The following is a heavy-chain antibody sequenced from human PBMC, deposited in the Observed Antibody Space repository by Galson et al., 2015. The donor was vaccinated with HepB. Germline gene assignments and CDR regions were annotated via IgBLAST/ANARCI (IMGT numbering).Heavy chain of an antibody. Sequence: SLRLSCAASGFTFSDFYMSWIRQAPGKGPEWVSYISSSGSYTNYPDSVKGRFTISRDNAKNSLYLQMNSLRAEDTAVYYCARDLSVELDLSYGMDVWGQGTTVTVSS. V-gene: IGHV3-11*06. D-gene: IGHD6-13*01. CDR2: ISSSGSYT. J-gene: IGHJ6*02. CDR3: ARDLSVELDLSYGMDV. CDR1: GFTFSDFY.